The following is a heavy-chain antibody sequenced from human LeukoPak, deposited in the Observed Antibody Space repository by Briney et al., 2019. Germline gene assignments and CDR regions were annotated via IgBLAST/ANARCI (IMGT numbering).Heavy chain of an antibody. CDR3: ARSDYSKYAFDI. CDR1: GFTFSSYS. CDR2: ISSSSSTI. D-gene: IGHD4-4*01. V-gene: IGHV3-48*01. J-gene: IGHJ3*02. Sequence: PGGSLRLSCAASGFTFSSYSMNWVRQAPGKGLEWVSYISSSSSTIYYADSVKGRYTISRDNAKNSLYLQMNSLRAEDTAVYYCARSDYSKYAFDIWGQGTMVTVSS.